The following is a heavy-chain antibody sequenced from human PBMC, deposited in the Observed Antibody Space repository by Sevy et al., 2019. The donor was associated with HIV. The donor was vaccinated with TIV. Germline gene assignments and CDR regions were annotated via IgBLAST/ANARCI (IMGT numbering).Heavy chain of an antibody. V-gene: IGHV3-48*02. CDR3: VRDERAIASHFDY. CDR1: GFTLSSYT. CDR2: FDRTDIT. D-gene: IGHD2-21*01. Sequence: GGSLRLSCEASGFTLSSYTMNWVRQSPEKGLEWVATFDRTDITHYADSVKGRFIISRDTVKNSLFLQMNSLREDDTAMYFCVRDERAIASHFDYWGRGTLVTVSS. J-gene: IGHJ4*02.